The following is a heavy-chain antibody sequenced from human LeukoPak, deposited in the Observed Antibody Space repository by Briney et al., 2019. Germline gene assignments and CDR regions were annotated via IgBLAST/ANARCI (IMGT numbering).Heavy chain of an antibody. CDR1: GDSISSYY. D-gene: IGHD3-9*01. CDR2: IYYSGST. V-gene: IGHV4-59*08. Sequence: SETLSLTCTVSGDSISSYYCSWIRQPPGKGLEWIGYIYYSGSTNYNPSLKSRVTISVDTSKNQFSLKMTSVTAADTAVYYCATSPPTIFGHFDLWGRGTLVTVSS. J-gene: IGHJ2*01. CDR3: ATSPPTIFGHFDL.